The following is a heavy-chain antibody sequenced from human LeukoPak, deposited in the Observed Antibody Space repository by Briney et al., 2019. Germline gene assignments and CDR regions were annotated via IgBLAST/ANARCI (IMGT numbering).Heavy chain of an antibody. J-gene: IGHJ5*02. V-gene: IGHV4-61*01. CDR2: IYHSGST. Sequence: SETLSLTCTVSGGSVSSGSYYWSWIRQPPGKGLEWIGYIYHSGSTNYNPSLKSRVTISVDTSKNQFSLKLTSVTAADTAVYYCARERSRFDPWGQGTLVIVSS. CDR1: GGSVSSGSYY. CDR3: ARERSRFDP.